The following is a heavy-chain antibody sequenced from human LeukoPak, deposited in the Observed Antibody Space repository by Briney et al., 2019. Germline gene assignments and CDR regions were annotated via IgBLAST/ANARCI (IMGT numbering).Heavy chain of an antibody. CDR1: GFTFSNYW. Sequence: GGSLRLSCAASGFTFSNYWMHWVRQAPGKGLVWVSRVDSDGTTITYADSVKGRFTISRDNAKNTLYLQMNSLRAEDTAVYYCARLRGSGHGFDIWGQGTMLTVSS. J-gene: IGHJ3*02. CDR3: ARLRGSGHGFDI. V-gene: IGHV3-74*01. D-gene: IGHD2-15*01. CDR2: VDSDGTTI.